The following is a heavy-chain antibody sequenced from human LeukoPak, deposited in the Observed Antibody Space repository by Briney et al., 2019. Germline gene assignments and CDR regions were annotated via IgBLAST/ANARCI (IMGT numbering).Heavy chain of an antibody. CDR3: ARDLTTVVTPGWFDP. D-gene: IGHD4-23*01. CDR2: IYTSGST. J-gene: IGHJ5*02. CDR1: GGSISGYY. V-gene: IGHV4-4*07. Sequence: SETLSLTCTVSGGSISGYYWSWIRQPAGKGLEWIGRIYTSGSTNYNPSLKSRVTMSVDTSKNQFSLKLSSVTAADTAVYYCARDLTTVVTPGWFDPWGQGTLVTVSS.